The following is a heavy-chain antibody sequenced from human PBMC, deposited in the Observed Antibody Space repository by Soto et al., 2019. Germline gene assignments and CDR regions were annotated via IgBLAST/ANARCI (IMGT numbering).Heavy chain of an antibody. CDR2: ISDDGDKR. V-gene: IGHV3-30*18. J-gene: IGHJ4*02. Sequence: GGSLRLSCVGSGFTFSNYGMHWVRQPPGMGLEWVALISDDGDKRYYADSVRGRLIISRDNSKDTLYLQMNSLGPDDTAVYFCAKARVRIVGANSFDYWGQGTPVTVSS. CDR3: AKARVRIVGANSFDY. D-gene: IGHD1-26*01. CDR1: GFTFSNYG.